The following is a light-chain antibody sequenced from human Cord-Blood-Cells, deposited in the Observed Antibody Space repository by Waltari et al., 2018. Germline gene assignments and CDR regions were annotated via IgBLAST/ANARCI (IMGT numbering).Light chain of an antibody. Sequence: QSALTQPASLSGPPGQPITIFCTGTISAVGGYNYTSWYKQHPGKAHQIMIYAVSKRPSGVSNRFSGSKSGNTASLTISGLQAEDEADYYCSSHTSSSTLVFGGGTKLTVL. CDR1: ISAVGGYNY. V-gene: IGLV2-14*01. CDR2: AVS. J-gene: IGLJ3*02. CDR3: SSHTSSSTLV.